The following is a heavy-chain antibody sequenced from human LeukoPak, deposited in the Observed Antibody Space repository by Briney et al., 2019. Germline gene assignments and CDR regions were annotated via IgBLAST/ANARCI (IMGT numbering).Heavy chain of an antibody. V-gene: IGHV4-39*07. Sequence: SETLSLTCTVSGGSISSSSYYWGWIRQPPGKGLEWIGSIYYSGRTYYNPSLKSRVTISVDTSKNQFSLKLSSVTAADTAVYYCARERRGYSDYWGQGTLVTVSS. CDR2: IYYSGRT. CDR3: ARERRGYSDY. CDR1: GGSISSSSYY. J-gene: IGHJ4*02. D-gene: IGHD2-15*01.